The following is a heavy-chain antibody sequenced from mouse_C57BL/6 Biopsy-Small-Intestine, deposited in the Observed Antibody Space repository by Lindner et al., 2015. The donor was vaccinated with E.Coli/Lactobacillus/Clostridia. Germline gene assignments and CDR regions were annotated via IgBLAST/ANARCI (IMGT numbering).Heavy chain of an antibody. CDR2: INPNYGTT. J-gene: IGHJ3*01. CDR1: GYTFTDYN. CDR3: ARWGFEGFAY. Sequence: VQLQESGPVLVKPGASVKMSCKASGYTFTDYNMNWVKQSNGKSLEWIGVINPNYGTTSYNQKFKGKATLTVDQSSSTAYMQLNSLTSEDSAVYYCARWGFEGFAYWGQGTLVTVSA. V-gene: IGHV1-39*01.